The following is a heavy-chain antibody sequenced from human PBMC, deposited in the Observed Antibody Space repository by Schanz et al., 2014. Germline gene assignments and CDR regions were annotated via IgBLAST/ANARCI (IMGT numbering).Heavy chain of an antibody. CDR2: IYTSGSA. V-gene: IGHV4-61*02. CDR1: GGSISSGTYY. CDR3: AREPLSGYNWFDP. Sequence: QVQLQESGPGLVKPSQTLSLTCIVSGGSISSGTYYWSWLRQPAGKGLEWIGRIYTSGSANYNPTLKSRVTITLDTSKSKSSRKLGSVAAADTAVYYCAREPLSGYNWFDPWGQGSLVTVSS. D-gene: IGHD6-25*01. J-gene: IGHJ5*02.